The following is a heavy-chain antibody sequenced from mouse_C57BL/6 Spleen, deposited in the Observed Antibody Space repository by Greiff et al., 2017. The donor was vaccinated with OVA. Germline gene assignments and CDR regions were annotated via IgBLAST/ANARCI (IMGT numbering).Heavy chain of an antibody. J-gene: IGHJ2*01. CDR3: TTGDGGSYYFDY. CDR2: IDPENGDT. Sequence: VQLQQSGAELVRPGASVKLSCTASGFTIKDDYMHWVKQRPEQGLEWIGWIDPENGDTEYASKFQGKATRTADTSSNTAYLQLSSLTSEDTAVYYCTTGDGGSYYFDYWGQGTTLTVSA. CDR1: GFTIKDDY. D-gene: IGHD1-1*01. V-gene: IGHV14-4*01.